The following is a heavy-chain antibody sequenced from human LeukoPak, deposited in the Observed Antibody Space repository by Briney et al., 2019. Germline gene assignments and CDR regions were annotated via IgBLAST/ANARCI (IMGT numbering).Heavy chain of an antibody. CDR3: TRDPRQMDC. J-gene: IGHJ4*02. V-gene: IGHV3-11*04. Sequence: PGGSLRLSCAPSGFTLSDYNMPCMPEAPEGGREWISDINNSGNSMYYASSVKGRFSISRDNAKNSLFLKMSSLRAEVTDGYYCTRDPRQMDCWGQGTLVTVSS. CDR1: GFTLSDYN. CDR2: INNSGNSM. D-gene: IGHD5-24*01.